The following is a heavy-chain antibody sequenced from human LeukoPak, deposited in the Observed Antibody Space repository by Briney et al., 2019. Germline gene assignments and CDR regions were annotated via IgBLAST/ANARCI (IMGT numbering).Heavy chain of an antibody. Sequence: PSETLSLTCTVSGGSISSHYWTWIRQSPVKGLEWIGDISDSGSTSYNPSLKSRVTISIDTSKNQFSLKLSSVTAADTAVYYCGRDALVGYFSYYYMDVWGKGTTVTVSS. CDR1: GGSISSHY. CDR2: ISDSGST. CDR3: GRDALVGYFSYYYMDV. V-gene: IGHV4-59*11. J-gene: IGHJ6*03. D-gene: IGHD2-15*01.